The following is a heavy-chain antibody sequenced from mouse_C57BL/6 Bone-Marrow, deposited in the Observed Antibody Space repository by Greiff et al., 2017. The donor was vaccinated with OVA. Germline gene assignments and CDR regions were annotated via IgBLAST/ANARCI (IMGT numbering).Heavy chain of an antibody. CDR2: INPGSGGT. V-gene: IGHV1-54*01. CDR1: GYAFTNYL. CDR3: AEGGYGSPQYYFDY. Sequence: QVQLQQSGAELVRPGTSVKVSCKASGYAFTNYLIAWVKQRPGQGLEWIGVINPGSGGTNYNEKFKGKATLTANKPASTAYMQLSSLTSEDAAVYCCAEGGYGSPQYYFDYWGQGTTLTVSS. J-gene: IGHJ2*01. D-gene: IGHD1-1*01.